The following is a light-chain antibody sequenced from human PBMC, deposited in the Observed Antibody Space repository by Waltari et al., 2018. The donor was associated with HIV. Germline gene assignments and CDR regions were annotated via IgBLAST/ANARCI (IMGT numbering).Light chain of an antibody. CDR1: TSNIGGNT. CDR2: SNK. J-gene: IGLJ1*01. Sequence: QSVLAQPPSASGTPGQRVTISCSGSTSNIGGNTVSWYQQLPGTAPKPLIYSNKERPSGVPDRLSGSTSGTSASLVISGLQSEDEADYYCAAWDDSLKGGAFGTGTKVTVL. CDR3: AAWDDSLKGGA. V-gene: IGLV1-44*01.